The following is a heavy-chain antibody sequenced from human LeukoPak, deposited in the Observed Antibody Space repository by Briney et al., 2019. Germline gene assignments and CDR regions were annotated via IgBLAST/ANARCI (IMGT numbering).Heavy chain of an antibody. J-gene: IGHJ4*02. CDR1: GGSISSGDYY. Sequence: PSETLSLTCTVSGGSISSGDYYWSWIRQPPGKGLEWIGYIYYSGSTYYNPSLKSRVTISVDTSKNQFSLKLTSVTAADTAVYSCASLDDGSGQSLTHWGQGTLVTVSS. D-gene: IGHD3-22*01. V-gene: IGHV4-30-4*01. CDR3: ASLDDGSGQSLTH. CDR2: IYYSGST.